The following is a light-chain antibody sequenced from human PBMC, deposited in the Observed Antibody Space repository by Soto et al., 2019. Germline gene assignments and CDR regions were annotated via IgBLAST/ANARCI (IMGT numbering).Light chain of an antibody. Sequence: QSALTQPASVSGSPGQSITISCTGTSSDVGGYNYVSWYQQHPGKAPKLMIYDVSNRPSGVSNRFSGSKSGNTASLTISGLQAEEEADYYCSSYTSSSPLVVVFGGGTKVTVL. V-gene: IGLV2-14*01. CDR1: SSDVGGYNY. CDR3: SSYTSSSPLVVV. J-gene: IGLJ2*01. CDR2: DVS.